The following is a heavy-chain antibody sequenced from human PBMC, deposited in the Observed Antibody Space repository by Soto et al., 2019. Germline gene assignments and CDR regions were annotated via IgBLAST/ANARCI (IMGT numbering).Heavy chain of an antibody. V-gene: IGHV4-61*01. D-gene: IGHD3-3*01. CDR2: IYYTGST. Sequence: QVQLQESGPGLVKPSETLSLTCSVSGGSVSSDNYYWSWIRQPPGKGLEWIGYIYYTGSTNYNPSHTSRVTISVDSSKNQLSLKLGSVTAADPAVYYCARDLLTFPTIFGVSGNGLDVWGQGTPVTVSS. J-gene: IGHJ6*02. CDR3: ARDLLTFPTIFGVSGNGLDV. CDR1: GGSVSSDNYY.